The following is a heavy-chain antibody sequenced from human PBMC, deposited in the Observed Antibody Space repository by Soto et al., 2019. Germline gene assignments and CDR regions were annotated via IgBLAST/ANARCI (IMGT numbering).Heavy chain of an antibody. D-gene: IGHD3-10*01. CDR3: ARDEGYYYGSGSSQGYFQY. V-gene: IGHV4-4*07. CDR1: GCSISSYY. CDR2: IYSSGST. J-gene: IGHJ1*01. Sequence: SETLSLTCIFSGCSISSYYWTWIRQPAGKGLEWIGRIYSSGSTYYNPSLKSRVIMSVDTSKNQFSLKLSSVTAADTAVYYCARDEGYYYGSGSSQGYFQYWGQGTQVTVLL.